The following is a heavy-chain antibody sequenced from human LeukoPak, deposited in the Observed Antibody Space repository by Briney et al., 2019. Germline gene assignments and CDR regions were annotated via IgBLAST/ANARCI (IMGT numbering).Heavy chain of an antibody. V-gene: IGHV3-48*04. CDR3: AELGITMIGGV. D-gene: IGHD3-10*02. J-gene: IGHJ6*04. Sequence: GGSLRLSCSASGFTFTTYGMNWVRQAPGKGLEWVSYISSSGSTIYYADSVKGRFTISRDNARNSLYLQMNSLRAEDTAVYYCAELGITMIGGVWGKGTTVTISS. CDR2: ISSSGSTI. CDR1: GFTFTTYG.